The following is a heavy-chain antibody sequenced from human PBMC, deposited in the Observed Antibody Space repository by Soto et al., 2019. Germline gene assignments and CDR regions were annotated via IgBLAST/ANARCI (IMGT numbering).Heavy chain of an antibody. CDR3: AKAGGYGSGSYDFDY. V-gene: IGHV3-9*01. J-gene: IGHJ4*02. CDR2: ISWNSGSI. Sequence: LSCAASGFTFDDYAMHWVRQAPGKGLEWVSGISWNSGSIGYADSVKGRFTISRDNAKNSLYLQMNSLRAEDTALYYCAKAGGYGSGSYDFDYWGQGTLVTVSS. CDR1: GFTFDDYA. D-gene: IGHD3-10*01.